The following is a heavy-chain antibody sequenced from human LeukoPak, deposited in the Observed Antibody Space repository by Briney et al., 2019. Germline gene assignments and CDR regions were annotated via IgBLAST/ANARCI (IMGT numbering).Heavy chain of an antibody. CDR2: INHSGST. D-gene: IGHD3-10*01. CDR1: GGSFSGYY. J-gene: IGHJ5*02. CDR3: ARGIIRPGVNWFDP. V-gene: IGHV4-34*01. Sequence: LSETLSLTCAVYGGSFSGYYWSWIRQPPGKGLEWIGEINHSGSTNYNPSLKSRVTISVDTSKNQFSLKLSSVTAADTAVYYCARGIIRPGVNWFDPWGQGTLVTVSS.